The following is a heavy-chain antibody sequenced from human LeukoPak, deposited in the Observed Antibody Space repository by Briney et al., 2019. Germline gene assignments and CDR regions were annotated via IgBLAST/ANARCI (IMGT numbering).Heavy chain of an antibody. D-gene: IGHD3-3*01. CDR3: ARGSGEYYDFWSGYYKNWFDP. J-gene: IGHJ5*02. V-gene: IGHV4-59*01. CDR1: GGSISSYY. CDR2: IYYSGST. Sequence: PSETLSLTCTVSGGSISSYYWSWIRQPPGKGLEWIGYIYYSGSTNYNPSLKSRVTISVDTSKNQFSLKLSSVTAADTAVYYCARGSGEYYDFWSGYYKNWFDPWGQGTLVTVSS.